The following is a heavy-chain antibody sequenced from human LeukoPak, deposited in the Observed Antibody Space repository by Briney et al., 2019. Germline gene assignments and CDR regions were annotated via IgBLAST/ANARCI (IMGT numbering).Heavy chain of an antibody. J-gene: IGHJ4*02. CDR2: IKSKTDGGTT. Sequence: PGRSLRLSCAASGFTLSNARMNWVRQAPGKGLEWVGRIKSKTDGGTTDYAAPVKGRFIISTDDSKNTLYLQMDSLKTEDTAVYYCATGIVGATYYWGQGTLVTVSS. V-gene: IGHV3-15*01. CDR1: GFTLSNAR. D-gene: IGHD1-26*01. CDR3: ATGIVGATYY.